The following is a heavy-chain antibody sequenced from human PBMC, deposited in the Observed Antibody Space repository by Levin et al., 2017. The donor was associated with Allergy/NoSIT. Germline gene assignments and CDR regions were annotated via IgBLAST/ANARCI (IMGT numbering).Heavy chain of an antibody. CDR2: INHSGST. CDR1: GGAFAHYY. Sequence: PSETLSLTCEVYGGAFAHYYWSWIRQTPGKGLEWIGEINHSGSTKCKPSLKSRVTISVDTSENQNSLSLSPVTAADTAVYVCAGAVASDGTDSDYFSYYGMCVWGQGTGVTVS. D-gene: IGHD5-24*01. V-gene: IGHV4-34*01. J-gene: IGHJ6*02. CDR3: AGAVASDGTDSDYFSYYGMCV.